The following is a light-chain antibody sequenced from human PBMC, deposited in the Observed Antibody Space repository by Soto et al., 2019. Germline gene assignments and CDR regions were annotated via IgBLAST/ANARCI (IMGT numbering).Light chain of an antibody. CDR2: AAS. J-gene: IGKJ5*01. CDR1: QDISNY. V-gene: IGKV1-39*01. Sequence: DIQMTQSPSSVSASVGDRVTITCQASQDISNYLNWYQQKPGKAPKLLIYAASSLQSGVPSRFSGSGSGTDFTLTISSLQPEDFATYYCQQSHSTPNTFGQGTRLEI. CDR3: QQSHSTPNT.